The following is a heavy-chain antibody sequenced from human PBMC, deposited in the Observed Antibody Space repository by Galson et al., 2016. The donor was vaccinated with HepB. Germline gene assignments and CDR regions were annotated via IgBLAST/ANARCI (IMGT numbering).Heavy chain of an antibody. V-gene: IGHV3-15*01. J-gene: IGHJ4*02. Sequence: SLRLSCAASGFDFTLAWMSWVRQAPGRGLEWVGRVKSKGGGGTMDYAAPVKGRFTISRDDSKNMVFLQMNSLESDDTAVYYCVWQWTVVTFGSWGQGALVTVSS. CDR1: GFDFTLAW. CDR3: VWQWTVVTFGS. D-gene: IGHD2-2*01. CDR2: VKSKGGGGTM.